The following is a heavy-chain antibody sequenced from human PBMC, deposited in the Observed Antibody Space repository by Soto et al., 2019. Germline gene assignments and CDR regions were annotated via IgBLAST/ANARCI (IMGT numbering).Heavy chain of an antibody. J-gene: IGHJ5*02. D-gene: IGHD3-22*01. CDR2: IYSGGST. V-gene: IGHV3-66*01. CDR3: ARRTEDSSGYYITFDP. CDR1: GFTVSSNY. Sequence: EVQLVESGGGLVQPGGSLRLSCAASGFTVSSNYMTWVRQAPGKGLEWVSVIYSGGSTYYADSVKGRFTISRDNSKNTLYRQMNSLRAEDTAVYYCARRTEDSSGYYITFDPWGQGTLVTVSS.